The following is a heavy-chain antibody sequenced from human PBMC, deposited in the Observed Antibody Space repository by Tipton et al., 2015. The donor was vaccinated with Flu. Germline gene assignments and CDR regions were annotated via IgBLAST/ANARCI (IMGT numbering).Heavy chain of an antibody. J-gene: IGHJ6*03. CDR2: ISTSGST. CDR3: ARGGAGITMVRGATYYYYYMDV. V-gene: IGHV4-4*07. D-gene: IGHD3-10*01. Sequence: GSLRLSCTVSGGSVTSSYWSWIRQPAGKGLEWIGRISTSGSTNYNPSLKSRVTMSVDTSKNQFSLKLSSVTAADTAVYYCARGGAGITMVRGATYYYYYMDVWGKGTTVTVSS. CDR1: GGSVTSSY.